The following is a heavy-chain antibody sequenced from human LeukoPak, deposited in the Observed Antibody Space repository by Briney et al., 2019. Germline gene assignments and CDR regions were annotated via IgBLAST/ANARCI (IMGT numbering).Heavy chain of an antibody. CDR1: GGSFSGYY. Sequence: PSETLSLTCAVYGGSFSGYYWSWIRQPPGKGLEWIGEINHSGSTNYNPSLKSRVTISVDTSKNQFSLKLSSVTAADTAVYYCASVHRDGYNIDYWGQGTLVTVSS. CDR3: ASVHRDGYNIDY. V-gene: IGHV4-34*01. D-gene: IGHD5-24*01. J-gene: IGHJ4*02. CDR2: INHSGST.